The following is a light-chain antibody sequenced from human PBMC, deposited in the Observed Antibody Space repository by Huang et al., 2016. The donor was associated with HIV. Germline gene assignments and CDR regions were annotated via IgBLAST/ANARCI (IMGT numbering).Light chain of an antibody. J-gene: IGKJ3*01. Sequence: QSPGTLIYGASSRATGIPDRFSGSGSGTDFTLTISRLEPEDFAVYYCQQYGSSPLFGPGTKVDIK. V-gene: IGKV3-20*01. CDR2: GAS. CDR3: QQYGSSPL.